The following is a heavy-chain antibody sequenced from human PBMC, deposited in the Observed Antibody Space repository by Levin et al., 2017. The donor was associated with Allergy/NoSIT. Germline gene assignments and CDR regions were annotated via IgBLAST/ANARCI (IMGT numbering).Heavy chain of an antibody. CDR3: ATVTGDANWFDP. CDR2: IDPSGGST. J-gene: IGHJ5*02. CDR1: GYTFTSYY. D-gene: IGHD7-27*01. V-gene: IGHV1-46*01. Sequence: ASVKVSCKASGYTFTSYYMHWVRQAPGQGLEWMGIIDPSGGSTNYAQNFQGRVTMTRDTSTSTVYMELSSLRSEDTAVYYCATVTGDANWFDPWGQGTLVTVSS.